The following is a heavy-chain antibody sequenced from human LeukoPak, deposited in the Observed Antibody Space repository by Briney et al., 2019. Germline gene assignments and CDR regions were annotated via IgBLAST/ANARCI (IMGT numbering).Heavy chain of an antibody. Sequence: GGSLRLSCTASRFSFSGHWMHWARQLPGKGLVWVSRISPTGSTTSYADSVKGRFTVSRDNAKNTLYLQVNNLRAEDTAVYYCARGPNSNWSGPDFWGQGTLLTVSS. CDR3: ARGPNSNWSGPDF. V-gene: IGHV3-74*01. D-gene: IGHD6-6*01. CDR1: RFSFSGHW. CDR2: ISPTGSTT. J-gene: IGHJ4*02.